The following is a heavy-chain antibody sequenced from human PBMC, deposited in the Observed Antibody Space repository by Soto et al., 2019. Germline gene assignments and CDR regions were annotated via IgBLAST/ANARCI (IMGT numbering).Heavy chain of an antibody. CDR1: AVSISNDGYF. CDR2: ISNSGSS. J-gene: IGHJ4*01. V-gene: IGHV4-31*03. D-gene: IGHD1-26*01. Sequence: QVQLQESGPGLVEPSQTLSLTCTVSAVSISNDGYFWTWIRQRPGKGPEWIGYISNSGSSFSNPALRSRLSFSIDTSKNQLSLKLTSMTAADTAIYYCASRVPRRSYLGVFDCWGHGTLVTVSS. CDR3: ASRVPRRSYLGVFDC.